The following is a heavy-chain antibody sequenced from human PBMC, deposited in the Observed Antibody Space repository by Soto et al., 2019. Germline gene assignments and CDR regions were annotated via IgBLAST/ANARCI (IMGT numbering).Heavy chain of an antibody. CDR1: GYTFTSYD. Sequence: GASVKVSCKASGYTFTSYDINWVLQATGQGLEWMGWMNPNSGTAGYAQKFQGRVTMTADESTSTAYMELSSLRSDDTAVYYCARDLSKGGGSAGFDYWGQGTLVTVSS. J-gene: IGHJ4*02. D-gene: IGHD1-26*01. CDR2: MNPNSGTA. CDR3: ARDLSKGGGSAGFDY. V-gene: IGHV1-8*01.